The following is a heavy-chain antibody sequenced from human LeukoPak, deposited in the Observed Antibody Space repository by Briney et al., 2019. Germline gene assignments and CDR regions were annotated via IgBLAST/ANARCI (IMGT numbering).Heavy chain of an antibody. Sequence: PSETLSLTCTVSGGSISSYYWSRIQQPPGKELEWIGYIYYSGSTNYNPSLKSRVTISVDTSKNQFSLKLSSVTAADTAVYYCARGYDSSGPSPFDYWGQGTLVTVSS. D-gene: IGHD3-22*01. V-gene: IGHV4-59*01. CDR3: ARGYDSSGPSPFDY. CDR1: GGSISSYY. J-gene: IGHJ4*02. CDR2: IYYSGST.